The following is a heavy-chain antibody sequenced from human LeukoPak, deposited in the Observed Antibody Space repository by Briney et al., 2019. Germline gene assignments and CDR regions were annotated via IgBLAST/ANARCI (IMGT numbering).Heavy chain of an antibody. D-gene: IGHD6-19*01. CDR3: AKETVAAPPIDY. Sequence: GGSLRLSCAASGLTFSSYAMSWVRQARGKGLEWVSAISGSAYSTYYADSVKGRFTISRDNSKNTLYLQMNSLRAEDTAVYYCAKETVAAPPIDYWGQGTLVTVSS. CDR1: GLTFSSYA. V-gene: IGHV3-23*01. CDR2: ISGSAYST. J-gene: IGHJ4*02.